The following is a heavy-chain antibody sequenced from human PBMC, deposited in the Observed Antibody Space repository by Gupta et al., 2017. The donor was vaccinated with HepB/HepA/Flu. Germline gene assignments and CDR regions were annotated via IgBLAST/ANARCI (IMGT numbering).Heavy chain of an antibody. D-gene: IGHD3-22*01. CDR3: ARVRLSYYDSSGLWGWFDP. CDR1: GFTFSSYW. Sequence: EVQLVESGGGLVQSGGSLRLSCAASGFTFSSYWMSWARRAPGQGLEWVANIKQDGSEKYYVDSVKGRFTISRDNAKNSLYLQMNSLSAEDTAVYYCARVRLSYYDSSGLWGWFDPWGQGTLVTVSS. CDR2: IKQDGSEK. J-gene: IGHJ5*02. V-gene: IGHV3-7*01.